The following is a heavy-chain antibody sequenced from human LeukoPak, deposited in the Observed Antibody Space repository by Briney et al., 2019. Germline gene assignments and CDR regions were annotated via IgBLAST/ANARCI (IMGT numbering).Heavy chain of an antibody. Sequence: GESLKISCKGSGCSFTRYWIGWVRQMPGKGLEWMGIIDPVDSSTRYSPSFQGQVTISADKSISTAYVQWSSLKASDTAMYYCARSWTGDTFDFWGQGTLVIVSS. CDR3: ARSWTGDTFDF. CDR2: IDPVDSST. D-gene: IGHD3/OR15-3a*01. CDR1: GCSFTRYW. J-gene: IGHJ3*01. V-gene: IGHV5-51*01.